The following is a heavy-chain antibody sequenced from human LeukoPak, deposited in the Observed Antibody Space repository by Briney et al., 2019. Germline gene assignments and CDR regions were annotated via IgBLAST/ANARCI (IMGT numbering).Heavy chain of an antibody. CDR1: GFTFSSYS. V-gene: IGHV3-23*01. J-gene: IGHJ4*02. Sequence: GGSLRLSCAASGFTFSSYSMNWVRQARGKGREGVSSISSNSANTYYADSVKGRFTISRDNSKNTLYLQMNSLRAEDTAVYYCAKDGTGCGGDCYSDYWGQGTLVTVSS. CDR2: ISSNSANT. CDR3: AKDGTGCGGDCYSDY. D-gene: IGHD2-21*02.